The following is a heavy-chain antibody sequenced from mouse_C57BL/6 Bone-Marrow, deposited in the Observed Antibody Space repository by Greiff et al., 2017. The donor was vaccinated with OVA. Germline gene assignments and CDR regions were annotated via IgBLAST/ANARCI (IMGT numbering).Heavy chain of an antibody. CDR2: IYPSDSET. D-gene: IGHD6-2*01. J-gene: IGHJ1*03. V-gene: IGHV1-61*01. CDR3: ARSLISYWYFDV. CDR1: GYTFTSYW. Sequence: QVQLQQPGAELVRPGSSVKLSCKASGYTFTSYWMDWVKQRPGQGLEWIGNIYPSDSETHYNQKFKDKATLTVDKSSSTAYMQLSSLTSEDSAVYYGARSLISYWYFDVWGTGTTVTVSS.